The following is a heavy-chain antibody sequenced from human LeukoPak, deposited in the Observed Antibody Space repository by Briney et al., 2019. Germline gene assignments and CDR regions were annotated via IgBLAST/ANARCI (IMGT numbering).Heavy chain of an antibody. CDR3: AKDFNSFGDSKGIVVVPAATDY. J-gene: IGHJ4*02. D-gene: IGHD2-2*01. CDR1: GFTFSSYG. Sequence: GGSLRLSCAASGFTFSSYGMHWVRQAPGKGLEWVAFIRYDGSNKYYADSVKGRFTISRDNSKNTLYLQMNSLRAEDTAAYYCAKDFNSFGDSKGIVVVPAATDYWGQGTLVTVSS. CDR2: IRYDGSNK. V-gene: IGHV3-30*02.